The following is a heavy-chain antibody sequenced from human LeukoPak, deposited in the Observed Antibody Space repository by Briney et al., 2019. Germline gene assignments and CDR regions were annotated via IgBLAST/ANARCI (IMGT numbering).Heavy chain of an antibody. V-gene: IGHV3-9*01. Sequence: GGSLRLSCAASGFTFDIYAMHWARQTPGKGLEWVSGISWDSGSINYADSVKGRFTISRYNAKNSLFLQMNSLRTEDTALYYCARDICSVAGPDLDCWGQGTQVTVSS. D-gene: IGHD6-19*01. CDR1: GFTFDIYA. CDR3: ARDICSVAGPDLDC. J-gene: IGHJ4*02. CDR2: ISWDSGSI.